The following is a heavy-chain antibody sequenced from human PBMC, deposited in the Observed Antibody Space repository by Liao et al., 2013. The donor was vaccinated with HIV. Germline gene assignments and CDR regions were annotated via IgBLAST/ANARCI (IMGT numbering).Heavy chain of an antibody. J-gene: IGHJ5*02. CDR2: INHSGST. V-gene: IGHV4-34*01. D-gene: IGHD6-13*01. CDR1: GGSFSGYY. Sequence: QVQLQQWGAGLLKPSETLSLTCAVYGGSFSGYYWSWIRQPPGKGLEWIGEINHSGSTNYNPSLKSRVTISVDTSKNQFSLKLSSVTAADTAVYYCARARSIAAARRLYNWFDPWGQGTLVTV. CDR3: ARARSIAAARRLYNWFDP.